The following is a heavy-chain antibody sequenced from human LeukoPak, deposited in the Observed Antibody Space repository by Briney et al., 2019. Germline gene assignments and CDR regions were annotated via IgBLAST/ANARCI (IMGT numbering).Heavy chain of an antibody. J-gene: IGHJ4*02. CDR1: GYTFTSYG. CDR3: ATVQKQDYDTRPYYDH. CDR2: ISAYNGNT. V-gene: IGHV1-18*01. Sequence: ASVKVSCKASGYTFTSYGISWVRQAPGQGLEWMGWISAYNGNTNYAQKLQGRVTMTTDTSTSTAYMELRSLRSEDTAVYYCATVQKQDYDTRPYYDHWGQGTLVTVSS. D-gene: IGHD3-22*01.